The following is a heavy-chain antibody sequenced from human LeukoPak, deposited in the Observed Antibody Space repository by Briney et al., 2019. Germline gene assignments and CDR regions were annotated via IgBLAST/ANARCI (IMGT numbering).Heavy chain of an antibody. Sequence: ASVKVSCKASGYTFTSYGISWVRQAPGQGLEWMGWISGYNGNTNYAQKFQGRVTMTTDTSTSTGYMEPRSLRSDDTAVYYCARDRGSSGYFNWGQGTLVTVSS. D-gene: IGHD3-22*01. CDR3: ARDRGSSGYFN. J-gene: IGHJ4*02. CDR2: ISGYNGNT. CDR1: GYTFTSYG. V-gene: IGHV1-18*01.